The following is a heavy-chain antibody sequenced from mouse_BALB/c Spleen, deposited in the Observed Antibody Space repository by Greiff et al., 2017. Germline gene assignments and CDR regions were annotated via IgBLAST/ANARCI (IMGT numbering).Heavy chain of an antibody. CDR2: IYPGDGDT. CDR3: ARSDYRSY. D-gene: IGHD2-14*01. V-gene: IGHV1-87*01. J-gene: IGHJ3*01. CDR1: GYTFTSYW. Sequence: QVHVKQSGAELARPGASVKLSCKASGYTFTSYWMQWVKQRPGQGLEWIGAIYPGDGDTRYTQKFKGKATLTADKSSSTAYMQLSSLASEDSAVYYCARSDYRSYWGQGTLVTVSA.